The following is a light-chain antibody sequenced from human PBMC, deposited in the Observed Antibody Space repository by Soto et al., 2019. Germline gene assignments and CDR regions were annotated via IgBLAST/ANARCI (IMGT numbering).Light chain of an antibody. CDR3: QQSYSTILLN. J-gene: IGKJ5*01. CDR1: QAINTY. CDR2: ATS. V-gene: IGKV1-39*01. Sequence: DIQMTQSPSFLSASVGDRVTISCRSRQAINTYLNWYQQKPGKAPKLLIYATSDLQNGGPSKFRGGGSGTDFTLTISSLQPEDFATYYYQQSYSTILLNFVQGSRLE.